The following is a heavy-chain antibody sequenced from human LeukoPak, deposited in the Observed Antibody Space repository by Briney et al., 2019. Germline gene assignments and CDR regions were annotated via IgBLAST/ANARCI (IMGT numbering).Heavy chain of an antibody. J-gene: IGHJ4*02. V-gene: IGHV3-73*01. CDR1: GFTFSGPA. CDR2: IGTTADNYAT. CDR3: SGVVTTLYY. D-gene: IGHD2-21*02. Sequence: GGSLRLSCAASGFTFSGPAIHWVRQASGKGLEWVGRIGTTADNYATAYAASVKGRFTISRDDSKNTAYLQMNSLKTEDTAVYYCSGVVTTLYYWGQGTLVTVSS.